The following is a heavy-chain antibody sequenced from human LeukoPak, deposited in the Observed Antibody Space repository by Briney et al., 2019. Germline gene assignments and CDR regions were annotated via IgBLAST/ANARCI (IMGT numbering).Heavy chain of an antibody. CDR1: GGSISSYY. V-gene: IGHV4-4*07. J-gene: IGHJ3*02. CDR3: ARVPSRSGYYFDGFDI. CDR2: IYTSGST. Sequence: SETLSLTCTVSGGSISSYYWSWIRQPAGKGLRWIGRIYTSGSTNYNPSLKSRATISIDTSKNQFSLKLSSVTAADTALYYCARVPSRSGYYFDGFDIWGQGTMVIVSS. D-gene: IGHD3-3*01.